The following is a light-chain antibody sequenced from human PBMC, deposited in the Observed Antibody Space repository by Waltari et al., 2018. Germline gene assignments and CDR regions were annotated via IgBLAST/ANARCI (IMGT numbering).Light chain of an antibody. CDR3: SSFAGSSTLI. Sequence: SALTQPASVSGSPGQAITISCTGTSRDVGTYNLVSWYKQQAGKAPKLIIYAVTKRPSGMSNRFSASKSGNTASLTISRLQTEDEADYYCSSFAGSSTLIFGGGTRLSVL. CDR1: SRDVGTYNL. CDR2: AVT. J-gene: IGLJ2*01. V-gene: IGLV2-23*02.